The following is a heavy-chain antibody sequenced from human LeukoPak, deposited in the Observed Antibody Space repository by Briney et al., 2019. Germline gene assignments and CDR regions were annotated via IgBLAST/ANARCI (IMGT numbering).Heavy chain of an antibody. D-gene: IGHD3-22*01. V-gene: IGHV1-18*04. CDR2: ISVHNGNT. CDR3: ARDDYDSSGHPIDY. CDR1: GYTFTGYY. Sequence: ASVKVSCKASGYTFTGYYIHWVRQAPGQGLEWMGWISVHNGNTNYAQKFQGRVTMTTDTSTSTAYMELRSLRADDTAVYYCARDDYDSSGHPIDYWGQGTLVTVSS. J-gene: IGHJ4*02.